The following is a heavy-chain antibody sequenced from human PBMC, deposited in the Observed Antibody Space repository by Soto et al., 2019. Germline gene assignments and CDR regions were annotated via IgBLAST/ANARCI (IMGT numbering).Heavy chain of an antibody. CDR3: TILAPGFDP. V-gene: IGHV3-73*01. CDR1: GFTFSGSA. J-gene: IGHJ5*02. CDR2: IRSKANSYAT. Sequence: GGSLRLSCAASGFTFSGSAMHWVRQASGKGLEGVGRIRSKANSYATAYAASVKGRFTISRDDSKNTAYLQMNSLKSDDTAVYYCTILAPGFDPWGQGTLVTVSS.